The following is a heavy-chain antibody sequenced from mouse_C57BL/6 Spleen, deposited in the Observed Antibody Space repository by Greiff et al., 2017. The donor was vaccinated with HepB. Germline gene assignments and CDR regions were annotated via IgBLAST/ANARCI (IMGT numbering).Heavy chain of an antibody. Sequence: EVQVVESGGGLVKPGGSLKLSCAASGFTFSSYTMSWVRQTPEKRLEWVATISGGGGNTYYPDSVKGRFTISRDNAKNTLYLQMSSLRSEDTALYYCARHGVVAPLDYWGQGTTLTVSS. V-gene: IGHV5-9*01. D-gene: IGHD1-1*02. J-gene: IGHJ2*01. CDR3: ARHGVVAPLDY. CDR2: ISGGGGNT. CDR1: GFTFSSYT.